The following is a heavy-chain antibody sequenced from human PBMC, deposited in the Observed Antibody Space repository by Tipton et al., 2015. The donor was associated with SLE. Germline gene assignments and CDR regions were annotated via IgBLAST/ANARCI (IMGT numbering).Heavy chain of an antibody. CDR2: IYYTGTTT. CDR3: ARHPGASFDY. J-gene: IGHJ4*02. Sequence: TLSLTCTVSGGSVSSSSKYWAWIRQPPGKGLEWIGSIYYTGTTTYYNSFLKSRVTMSVDTSKNQSSLALTSVTAADTAIYYCARHPGASFDYWGQGTLVTVSS. CDR1: GGSVSSSSKY. V-gene: IGHV4-39*07.